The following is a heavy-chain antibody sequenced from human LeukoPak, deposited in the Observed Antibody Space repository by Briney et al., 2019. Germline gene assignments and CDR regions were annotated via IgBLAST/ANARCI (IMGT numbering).Heavy chain of an antibody. Sequence: GGSLRLPCAASGFTFSSYSMNWVRQAPGKGLEWVSPISSSSSYIYYADSVKGRFTISRDNAKNSLYLQMNSMRAEDTAVYYCAKSSSGYVEWFDPWGQGTLVTVSS. CDR2: ISSSSSYI. CDR1: GFTFSSYS. D-gene: IGHD3-22*01. CDR3: AKSSSGYVEWFDP. J-gene: IGHJ5*02. V-gene: IGHV3-21*01.